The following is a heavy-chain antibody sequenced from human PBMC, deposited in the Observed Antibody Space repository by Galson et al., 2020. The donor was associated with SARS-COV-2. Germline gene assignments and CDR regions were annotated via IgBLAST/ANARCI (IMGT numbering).Heavy chain of an antibody. V-gene: IGHV4-34*01. CDR3: ARGHRGVVPSPVLGLGPYYSYYYMDV. Sequence: SETLSLTCAVYGGSISGYSWTWIRQPPGKGLEWIGEINISGNTNYSPSLRSRVTISVDTSKNQFSLNLKSVTAADTALYYCARGHRGVVPSPVLGLGPYYSYYYMDVWGKGTTVAVSS. D-gene: IGHD3-10*01. CDR2: INISGNT. J-gene: IGHJ6*03. CDR1: GGSISGYS.